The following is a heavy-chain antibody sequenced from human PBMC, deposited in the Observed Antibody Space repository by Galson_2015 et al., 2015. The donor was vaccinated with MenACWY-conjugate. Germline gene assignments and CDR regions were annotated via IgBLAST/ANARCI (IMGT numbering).Heavy chain of an antibody. J-gene: IGHJ5*02. CDR1: DFIFSSRA. CDR3: VKEEESGYSYAET. V-gene: IGHV3-23*01. Sequence: SLRLSCAAPDFIFSSRAMSWVRQAPGKGLEWVAAISGSPGTTFYADSVRGRFTISRDKSQNTLYLQMNSLRAEDTAVYYCVKEEESGYSYAETWGQGTLDTVSS. CDR2: ISGSPGTT. D-gene: IGHD5-12*01.